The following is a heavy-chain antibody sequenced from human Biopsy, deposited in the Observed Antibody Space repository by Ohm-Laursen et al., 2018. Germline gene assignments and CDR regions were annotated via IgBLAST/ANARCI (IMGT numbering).Heavy chain of an antibody. Sequence: GSLRLSCAASGFTFSDYYMNWICQAPGKGLGRVSFITNTGRTVYADSVKGRFTISRDNADNSLHLQMKSLRAEDTAVYYCARELGSGMDVWGQGTPVTVSS. J-gene: IGHJ6*02. V-gene: IGHV3-11*01. CDR2: ITNTGRTV. CDR1: GFTFSDYY. CDR3: ARELGSGMDV. D-gene: IGHD1-26*01.